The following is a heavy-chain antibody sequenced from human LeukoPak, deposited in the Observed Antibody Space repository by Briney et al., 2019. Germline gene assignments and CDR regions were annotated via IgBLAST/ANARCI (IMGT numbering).Heavy chain of an antibody. J-gene: IGHJ4*02. Sequence: ASVKVSCKASGGTFNDYAINWVRQAPGQGLEWMGIINPSGGSISYAQKFQGRVTMTRDTSTSTVYMELSSLRSEDTAVYYCARRSPPYCGGDCYLDYWGQGTLVTVSS. CDR2: INPSGGSI. V-gene: IGHV1-46*02. CDR3: ARRSPPYCGGDCYLDY. CDR1: GGTFNDYA. D-gene: IGHD2-21*02.